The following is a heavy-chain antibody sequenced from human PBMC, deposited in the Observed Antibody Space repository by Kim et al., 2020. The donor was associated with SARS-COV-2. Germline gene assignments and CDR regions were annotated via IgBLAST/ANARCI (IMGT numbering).Heavy chain of an antibody. D-gene: IGHD3-9*01. CDR2: INSDGSST. Sequence: GGSLRLSCAASGFTFSSYWMHWVRQAPGKGLVWVSRINSDGSSTSYADSVKGRFTISRDNAKNTLYLQMNSLRAEDTAVYYCAREGSSVLRYFDWPVGMDVWGQGTTVTVSS. V-gene: IGHV3-74*01. J-gene: IGHJ6*02. CDR3: AREGSSVLRYFDWPVGMDV. CDR1: GFTFSSYW.